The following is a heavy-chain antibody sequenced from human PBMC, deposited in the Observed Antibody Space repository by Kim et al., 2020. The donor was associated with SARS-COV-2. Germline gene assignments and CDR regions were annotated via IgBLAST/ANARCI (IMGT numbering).Heavy chain of an antibody. D-gene: IGHD6-13*01. V-gene: IGHV4-39*01. CDR3: ARQPIAAAWNWFDP. CDR1: GGSISSSSYY. Sequence: SETLSLTCTVSGGSISSSSYYWGWIRQPPGKGLEWIGSIYYSGSTYYNPSLKSRVTISVDTSKNQFSLKLSSVTAADTAVYYCARQPIAAAWNWFDPWGQGTLVTVSS. CDR2: IYYSGST. J-gene: IGHJ5*02.